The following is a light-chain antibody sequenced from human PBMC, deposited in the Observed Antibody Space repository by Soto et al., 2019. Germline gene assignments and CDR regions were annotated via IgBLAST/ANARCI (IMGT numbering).Light chain of an antibody. CDR2: EVS. CDR3: MQSTQLPPT. J-gene: IGKJ5*01. V-gene: IGKV2D-29*01. CDR1: QSLLHRDGKTY. Sequence: VMTQTPLSLSVTPGQPASMSCKSSQSLLHRDGKTYLYWYLQKPGQPPQLLIYEVSTRVSGVPDRFSGSGSGTDFTLEISRVETDDVGIYYCMQSTQLPPTFGQGTRLGIE.